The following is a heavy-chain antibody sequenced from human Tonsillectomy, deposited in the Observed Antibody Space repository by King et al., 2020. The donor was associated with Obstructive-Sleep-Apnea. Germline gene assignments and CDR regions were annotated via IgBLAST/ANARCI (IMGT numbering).Heavy chain of an antibody. CDR2: MYYSGNT. J-gene: IGHJ4*02. CDR3: ARHRGVEDYGGYGDYFDY. CDR1: GGSISNYY. Sequence: VQLQESGPGLVKPSETLSLTFTVSGGSISNYYWSWIRQPPGKGLEWIGYMYYSGNTNFNPSLKSRVTISADTSKIQFSLGLSSVTAADTAVYYCARHRGVEDYGGYGDYFDYWGQGTLVTVSS. D-gene: IGHD5-12*01. V-gene: IGHV4-59*08.